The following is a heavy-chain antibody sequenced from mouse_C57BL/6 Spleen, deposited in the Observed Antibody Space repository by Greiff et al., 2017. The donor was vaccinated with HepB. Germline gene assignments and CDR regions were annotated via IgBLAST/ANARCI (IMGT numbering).Heavy chain of an antibody. Sequence: VQLQQSGAELVRPGTSVKVSCKASGYAFTNYLIEWVKQRPGQGLEWIGVINPGSGGTNYNEKFKGKATLTADKSSSTAYMQLSSLTSEDSAVYVCARDDVGYAMDYWGQGTSVTVSS. CDR1: GYAFTNYL. V-gene: IGHV1-54*01. CDR2: INPGSGGT. J-gene: IGHJ4*01. CDR3: ARDDVGYAMDY.